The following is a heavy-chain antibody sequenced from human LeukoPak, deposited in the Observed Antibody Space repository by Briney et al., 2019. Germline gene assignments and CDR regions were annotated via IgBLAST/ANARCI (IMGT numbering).Heavy chain of an antibody. D-gene: IGHD4-17*01. Sequence: PGGSLRLSCEGSGYIFGDYSMSWVRQAPGKGLEWLAFISTSSNTIYYAGSVQGRFTVSRDNAKNFLYLQMNSLRAEDTAQCYCARGAAHSYGYFSDYWGQGILVAVSS. CDR1: GYIFGDYS. CDR3: ARGAAHSYGYFSDY. J-gene: IGHJ4*02. V-gene: IGHV3-48*01. CDR2: ISTSSNTI.